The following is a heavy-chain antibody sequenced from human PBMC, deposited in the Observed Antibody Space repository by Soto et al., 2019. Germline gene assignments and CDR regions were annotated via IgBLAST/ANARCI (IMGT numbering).Heavy chain of an antibody. J-gene: IGHJ6*02. CDR2: IIPIFGTA. CDR1: GGTFSSYA. Sequence: ASVKVSCKASGGTFSSYAISWVRQAPGQGLEWMGGIIPIFGTANYAQKFQGRVTITADESTSTAYMELSSLRSEDTAVYYCARDRTTVVTNSLYYGMDVWGQGTTVTVSS. V-gene: IGHV1-69*13. D-gene: IGHD4-17*01. CDR3: ARDRTTVVTNSLYYGMDV.